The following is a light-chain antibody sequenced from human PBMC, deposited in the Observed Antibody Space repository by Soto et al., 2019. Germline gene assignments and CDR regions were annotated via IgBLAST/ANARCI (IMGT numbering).Light chain of an antibody. CDR2: EVT. Sequence: QSALTQPPSASGSPGQSVTISCTGTSSDVGSYNFVSWYQQYPGKAPKLMIYEVTKRPSGVPDRFSGSKSGNTASLTVPGLQSEYEAVYYSPSYAASNNHFFGTGTKLTFL. CDR3: PSYAASNNHF. V-gene: IGLV2-8*01. J-gene: IGLJ1*01. CDR1: SSDVGSYNF.